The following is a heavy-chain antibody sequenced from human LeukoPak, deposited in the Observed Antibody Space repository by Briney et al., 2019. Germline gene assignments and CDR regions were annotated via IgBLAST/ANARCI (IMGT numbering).Heavy chain of an antibody. Sequence: PGGSLRLSCAASGFTFSSYSMNWVRQAPGKGLEWVSYISSSSSTIYYADSVKGRFTISRDNAKNSLYLQMNSLRAEDTAVYYCARDVGYCSSTSCYNWFDPWGQGTLVTVSS. D-gene: IGHD2-2*03. V-gene: IGHV3-48*01. CDR3: ARDVGYCSSTSCYNWFDP. CDR1: GFTFSSYS. CDR2: ISSSSSTI. J-gene: IGHJ5*02.